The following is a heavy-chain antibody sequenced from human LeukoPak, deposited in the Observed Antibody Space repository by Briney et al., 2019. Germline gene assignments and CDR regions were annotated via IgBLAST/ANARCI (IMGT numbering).Heavy chain of an antibody. J-gene: IGHJ1*01. Sequence: GRSLRLSCAASGFTFSSYAMHWVRQAPGKGLEWVSVISGSGGSTYYADSVKGRFTISRDNSKNTLYLQMNSLRAEDTAVYYCAKDQMVRGVIDALAEYFQHWGQGTLVTVSS. CDR2: ISGSGGST. CDR1: GFTFSSYA. V-gene: IGHV3-23*01. CDR3: AKDQMVRGVIDALAEYFQH. D-gene: IGHD3-10*01.